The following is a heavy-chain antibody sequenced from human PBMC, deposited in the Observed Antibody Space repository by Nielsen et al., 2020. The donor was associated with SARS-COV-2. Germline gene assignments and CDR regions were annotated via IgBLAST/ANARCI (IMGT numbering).Heavy chain of an antibody. CDR1: GYSFTNYW. CDR2: IDPSDSYT. D-gene: IGHD1-14*01. CDR3: ARSPKPYYFDY. Sequence: GESLKISCQGSGYSFTNYWISWVRQMPGKGLEWMGRIDPSDSYTNYSPSFQGHVTISADKSISTAYLQWSSLKASDTAMYYCARSPKPYYFDYWGQGTLVTVSS. V-gene: IGHV5-10-1*01. J-gene: IGHJ4*02.